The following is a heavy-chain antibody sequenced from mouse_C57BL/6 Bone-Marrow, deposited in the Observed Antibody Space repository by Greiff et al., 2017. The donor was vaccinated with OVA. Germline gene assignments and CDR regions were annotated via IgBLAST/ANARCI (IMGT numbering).Heavy chain of an antibody. CDR2: IRSKSNNYAT. CDR3: VRHDVYWYFDV. J-gene: IGHJ1*03. CDR1: GFSFNTYA. Sequence: VESGGGLVQPKGSLKLSCAASGFSFNTYAMNWVRQAPGKGLEWVARIRSKSNNYATYYADSVKDRFTISRDDSESMLYLQMNNLKTEDTAMYYCVRHDVYWYFDVWGTGTTVTVSS. D-gene: IGHD2-3*01. V-gene: IGHV10-1*01.